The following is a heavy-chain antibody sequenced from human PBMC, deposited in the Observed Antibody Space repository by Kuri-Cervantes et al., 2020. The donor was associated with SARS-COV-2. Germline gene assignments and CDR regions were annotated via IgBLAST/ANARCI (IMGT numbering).Heavy chain of an antibody. CDR3: ARVKLRRGAEGYFDY. CDR2: IIHSGRT. J-gene: IGHJ4*01. Sequence: GSLRLSCALYGGSFSGYSWSWSRQPPGKGLEWIGEIIHSGRTNYNPSVKSRVTISGDTSKNQFSLKLSSVTAADTAVYYCARVKLRRGAEGYFDYWGHGTLVPVSS. D-gene: IGHD4-23*01. CDR1: GGSFSGYS. V-gene: IGHV4-34*12.